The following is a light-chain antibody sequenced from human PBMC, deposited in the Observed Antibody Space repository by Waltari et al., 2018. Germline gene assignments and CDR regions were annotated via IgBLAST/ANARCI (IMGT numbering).Light chain of an antibody. CDR3: SSFTDTHTLL. CDR2: DAT. J-gene: IGLJ2*01. Sequence: QSALTQPASVSGSPGQSITISCTGTSNDVGASNFVSWYQQHPARAPHLMIYDATDRPSGISYRFSGSKSANTASLTISGLLPEDEAIYYCSSFTDTHTLLFGGGTTVTVL. CDR1: SNDVGASNF. V-gene: IGLV2-14*03.